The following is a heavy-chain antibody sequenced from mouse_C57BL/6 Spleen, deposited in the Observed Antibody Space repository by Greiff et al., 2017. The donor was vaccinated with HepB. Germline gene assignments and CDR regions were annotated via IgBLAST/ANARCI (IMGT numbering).Heavy chain of an antibody. D-gene: IGHD1-1*01. CDR3: AREGGDYYGSSTFAY. CDR1: GYTFTSYW. J-gene: IGHJ3*01. CDR2: IDPNSGGT. Sequence: VQLQQPGAELVKPGASVKLSCKASGYTFTSYWMHWVKQRPGRGLEWIGRIDPNSGGTKYNEKFKSKATMTVDKTSSTAYMQLSSLTSDDSAVYYCAREGGDYYGSSTFAYWGQGTLVTVSA. V-gene: IGHV1-72*01.